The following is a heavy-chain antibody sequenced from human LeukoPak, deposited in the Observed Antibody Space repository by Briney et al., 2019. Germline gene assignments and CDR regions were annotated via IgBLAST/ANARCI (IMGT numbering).Heavy chain of an antibody. CDR3: V. Sequence: PSETLSLTCAVYGGSFSGYSWGWIRQPPGKGLEWIGSVYYSGSTYYNPSLKSRVTISVDTSKNQFSLSRISVTAADTAYYMDVWGKRTTVTGSS. V-gene: IGHV4-34*03. J-gene: IGHJ6*03. CDR2: VYYSGST. CDR1: GGSFSGYS.